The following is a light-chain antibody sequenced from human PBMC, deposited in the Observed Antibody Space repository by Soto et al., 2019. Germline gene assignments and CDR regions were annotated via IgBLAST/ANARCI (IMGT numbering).Light chain of an antibody. Sequence: EIGMTQSPATLSVSPGERATLSCRASESVSSNLAWYQQKPGQAPRLLIYGASTRATGIPARFSGSGSGTEFTLTISSLQSEDFALYYCQQRSNWPPITFGQGTRLEIK. CDR2: GAS. CDR3: QQRSNWPPIT. V-gene: IGKV3-15*01. J-gene: IGKJ5*01. CDR1: ESVSSN.